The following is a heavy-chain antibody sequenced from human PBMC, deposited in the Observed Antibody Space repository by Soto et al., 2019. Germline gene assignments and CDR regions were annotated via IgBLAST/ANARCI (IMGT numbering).Heavy chain of an antibody. V-gene: IGHV1-8*01. J-gene: IGHJ6*02. D-gene: IGHD6-13*01. CDR2: MNPNSGNT. CDR1: GYTFTSYD. CDR3: ARVVGEGSSSWYFYYGMDV. Sequence: ASVKVSCKASGYTFTSYDINWVRQATGQGLEWMGWMNPNSGNTGYAQKFQGRVTMTRNTSISTAYMELSSLRSEDTAVYYCARVVGEGSSSWYFYYGMDVWGQGTTVTVSS.